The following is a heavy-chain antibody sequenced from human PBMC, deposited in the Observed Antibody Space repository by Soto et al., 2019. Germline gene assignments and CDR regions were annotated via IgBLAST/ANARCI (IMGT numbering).Heavy chain of an antibody. J-gene: IGHJ5*02. D-gene: IGHD4-17*01. V-gene: IGHV1-8*01. CDR3: ARGIKYGAYSRWFDP. Sequence: QVQLVQSGAEVKKPGASVKVSCKASGYTFTSYDINWVRQATGQGLEYLGWMNPNSGNTAYVQKFQGRVTMTWDTSTTPAYMELSSLRSEDTAVYFCARGIKYGAYSRWFDPWGQGTLVTVSS. CDR1: GYTFTSYD. CDR2: MNPNSGNT.